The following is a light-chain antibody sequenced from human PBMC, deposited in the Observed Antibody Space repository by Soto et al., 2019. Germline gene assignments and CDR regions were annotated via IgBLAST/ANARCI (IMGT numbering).Light chain of an antibody. CDR1: QDIGTY. CDR2: GAY. CDR3: QQYHTYPQS. V-gene: IGKV1-16*01. Sequence: DIPMTQSPSSLSASVGDIVTITCRSSQDIGTYLAWFQQKPGKAPKSLIYGAYKWHSGVPSRFSDREPETDCTLDITSQQSEDFASDYCQQYHTYPQSFGQGTRLEI. J-gene: IGKJ2*01.